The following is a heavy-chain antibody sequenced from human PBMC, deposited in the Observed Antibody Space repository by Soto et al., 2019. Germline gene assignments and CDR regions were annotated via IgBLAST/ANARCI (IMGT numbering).Heavy chain of an antibody. CDR3: ARGPYYDLIWNYYYMDV. Sequence: QVQLQESGPGLVKPSETLSLNCSVSGGSISGHYWSWVRQTPGKGLEWIGSIYYSGSTKYNPSLTSRVTISVDTSKNHFSLRLTAVTAADTAVYYCARGPYYDLIWNYYYMDVWGKGTTVTVSS. J-gene: IGHJ6*03. D-gene: IGHD3-16*01. CDR2: IYYSGST. CDR1: GGSISGHY. V-gene: IGHV4-59*08.